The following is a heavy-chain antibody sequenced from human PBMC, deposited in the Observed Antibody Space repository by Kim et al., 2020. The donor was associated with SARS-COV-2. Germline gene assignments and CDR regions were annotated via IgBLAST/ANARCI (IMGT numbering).Heavy chain of an antibody. D-gene: IGHD1-26*01. CDR3: ARLDYDSGGYYWFDP. J-gene: IGHJ5*02. Sequence: SETLSLTCGVSGGSISSGTWWRWVRQPPGKGLEWIGEISHSGNTNYNPSLRSRVTISVDKSKNQFSLSLNSVTAADTAVYYCARLDYDSGGYYWFDPWGQGTLATVSS. CDR2: ISHSGNT. CDR1: GGSISSGTW. V-gene: IGHV4-4*02.